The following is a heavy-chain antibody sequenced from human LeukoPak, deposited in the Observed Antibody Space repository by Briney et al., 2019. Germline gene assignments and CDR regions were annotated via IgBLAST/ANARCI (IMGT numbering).Heavy chain of an antibody. V-gene: IGHV1-2*02. Sequence: ASVKVSCKTCGYTFTDYYIHWLRQAPGQGLEWMGWINPKRGVTTYSQKFQGRVTMTRDTSITTAYMELSRLRSDDTSMYYCSRERNSGDYGNDFHVWRQGTKVTV. D-gene: IGHD4-17*01. CDR3: SRERNSGDYGNDFHV. CDR2: INPKRGVT. CDR1: GYTFTDYY. J-gene: IGHJ3*01.